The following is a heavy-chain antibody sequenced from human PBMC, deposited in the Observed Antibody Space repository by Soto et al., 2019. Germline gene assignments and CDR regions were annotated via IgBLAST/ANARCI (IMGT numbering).Heavy chain of an antibody. D-gene: IGHD3-9*01. CDR1: GGSMSSYY. CDR2: IYYSGST. J-gene: IGHJ6*02. Sequence: SETLSLTCTVSGGSMSSYYWSWIRQPPGKGLECIGYIYYSGSTNYNPSLKSRVTISVDTSENQFSLKLSSVTAADTAVYYCARESLTGMDVWGQGTTVTVSS. V-gene: IGHV4-59*01. CDR3: ARESLTGMDV.